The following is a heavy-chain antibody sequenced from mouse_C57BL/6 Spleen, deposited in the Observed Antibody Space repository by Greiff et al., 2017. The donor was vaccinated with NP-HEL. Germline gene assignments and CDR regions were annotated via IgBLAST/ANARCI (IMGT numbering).Heavy chain of an antibody. CDR2: IDPSDSET. J-gene: IGHJ4*01. CDR1: GYTFTSYW. CDR3: ARLSGSSLFYAMDY. V-gene: IGHV1-52*01. Sequence: QVQLQQPGAELVRPGSSVKLSCKASGYTFTSYWMHWVKQRPIQGLEWIGNIDPSDSETHYNQKFKDKATLTVDKSSSTAYMQLSSLTSEDSAVYYCARLSGSSLFYAMDYWGQGTSVTVSS. D-gene: IGHD1-1*01.